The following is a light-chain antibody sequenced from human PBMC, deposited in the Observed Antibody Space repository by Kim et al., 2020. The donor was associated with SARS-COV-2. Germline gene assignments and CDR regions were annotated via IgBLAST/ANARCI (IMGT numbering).Light chain of an antibody. V-gene: IGLV2-14*01. Sequence: QSALTQPASVSGSPGQSITISCSGISSDTGDYTYVSWYQQHPGKAPKLVIYDVNKRPSGISNRFSGSKSGNTASLSISGLQTEDEAFYYCSALLKFGGGTQLTVL. CDR3: SALLK. CDR2: DVN. J-gene: IGLJ2*01. CDR1: SSDTGDYTY.